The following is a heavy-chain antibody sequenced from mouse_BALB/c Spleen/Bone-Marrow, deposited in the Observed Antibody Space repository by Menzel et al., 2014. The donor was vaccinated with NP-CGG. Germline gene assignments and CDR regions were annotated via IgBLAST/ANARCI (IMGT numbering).Heavy chain of an antibody. J-gene: IGHJ4*01. Sequence: VQLQQSGAELVKPGASVKLSRTTSGFNFTDTYMHWVKQRPEQGLEWVGSIDPATGNTKYDPKFQGKATITADTSSNTAYLQLSSLTSEDSAVYYCARWEYYAMDYWGQGTSVTVSS. CDR3: ARWEYYAMDY. V-gene: IGHV14-3*02. CDR1: GFNFTDTY. D-gene: IGHD4-1*01. CDR2: IDPATGNT.